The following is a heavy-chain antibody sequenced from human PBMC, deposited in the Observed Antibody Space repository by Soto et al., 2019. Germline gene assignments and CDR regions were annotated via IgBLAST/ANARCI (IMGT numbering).Heavy chain of an antibody. D-gene: IGHD6-6*01. J-gene: IGHJ2*01. CDR2: ISGSGGST. V-gene: IGHV3-23*01. Sequence: PGGSLRLSCAASGFTFSSYAMSWVRQAPGKGLEWVSAISGSGGSTYYADSVKGRFTTSRDNSKNTLYLQMNSLRAEDTAVYYCAKAGQLVYWYFDLWGRGTLVTVSS. CDR1: GFTFSSYA. CDR3: AKAGQLVYWYFDL.